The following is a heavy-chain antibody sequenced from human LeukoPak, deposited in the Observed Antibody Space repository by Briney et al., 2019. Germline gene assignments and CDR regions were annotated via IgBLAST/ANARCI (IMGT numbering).Heavy chain of an antibody. CDR3: AREWFGDIDWFDP. J-gene: IGHJ5*02. D-gene: IGHD3-10*01. V-gene: IGHV1-18*01. CDR1: GYTFTSYG. CDR2: ISAYNGNT. Sequence: ASVKVTCKASGYTFTSYGISWVRQAPGQGLGWMGWISAYNGNTNYAQKLQGRVTMTTDTSTSTAYMELRSLRSDDTAVYYCAREWFGDIDWFDPWGQGTLVTVSS.